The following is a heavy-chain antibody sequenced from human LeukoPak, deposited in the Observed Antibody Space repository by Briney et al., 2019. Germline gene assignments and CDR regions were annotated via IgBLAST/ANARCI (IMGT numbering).Heavy chain of an antibody. CDR1: GYTFTSYC. J-gene: IGHJ3*02. D-gene: IGHD3-16*01. Sequence: ASVKVSCKASGYTFTSYCMHWVRQAPGQGLEWMGIINPSGGSTSYAQKFQGRVTMTRDTSTSTVYMELSSLRSEDTAVYYCAREGPVGAFDIWGQGTMVTVSS. CDR2: INPSGGST. V-gene: IGHV1-46*03. CDR3: AREGPVGAFDI.